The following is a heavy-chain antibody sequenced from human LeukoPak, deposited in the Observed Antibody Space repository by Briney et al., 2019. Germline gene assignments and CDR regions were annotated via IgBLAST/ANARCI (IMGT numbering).Heavy chain of an antibody. J-gene: IGHJ4*02. Sequence: GESLKISCKGSGYSFTSYWIGWVRQMPGKGLEWMGIIYPGDSDTRYSPSFQGQVTISADKSISTAYLQWSSLKASDTAMYYCARSSGYDAYCGGDCYIDYWGQGTLVTVSS. V-gene: IGHV5-51*01. CDR1: GYSFTSYW. CDR2: IYPGDSDT. D-gene: IGHD2-21*02. CDR3: ARSSGYDAYCGGDCYIDY.